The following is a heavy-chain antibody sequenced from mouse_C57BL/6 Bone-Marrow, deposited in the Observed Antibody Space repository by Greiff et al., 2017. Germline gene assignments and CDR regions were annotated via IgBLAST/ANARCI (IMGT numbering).Heavy chain of an antibody. CDR2: IYPGSGST. D-gene: IGHD2-5*01. J-gene: IGHJ2*01. V-gene: IGHV1-55*01. CDR3: ARRGVLDSNFLDY. Sequence: QVQLQQPGAELVKPGASVKMSCKASGYTFTRYWITWVKQRPGQGLEWIGDIYPGSGSTNYNEKFKSKATLTVDTSSSTAYMQLSSLTSEDSAVYYCARRGVLDSNFLDYWGQGTTLTVSS. CDR1: GYTFTRYW.